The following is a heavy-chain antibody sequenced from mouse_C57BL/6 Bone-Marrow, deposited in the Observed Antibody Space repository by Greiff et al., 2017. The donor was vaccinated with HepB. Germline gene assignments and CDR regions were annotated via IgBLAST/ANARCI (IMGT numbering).Heavy chain of an antibody. J-gene: IGHJ1*03. Sequence: EVKLMESGGGLVQPGGSLKLSCAASGFTFSDYGMAWVRQAPRKGPEWVAFISNLAYSIYYADTVTGRFTISRENAKNTLYLEMSSLRSEDTAMYYCARRSGTTVVAHWYFDVWGTGTTVTVSS. CDR1: GFTFSDYG. V-gene: IGHV5-15*04. CDR2: ISNLAYSI. D-gene: IGHD1-1*01. CDR3: ARRSGTTVVAHWYFDV.